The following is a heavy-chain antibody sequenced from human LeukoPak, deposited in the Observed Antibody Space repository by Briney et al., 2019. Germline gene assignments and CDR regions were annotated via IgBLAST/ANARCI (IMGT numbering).Heavy chain of an antibody. CDR1: GFTFSSYA. J-gene: IGHJ4*02. Sequence: GGSLRLSCAASGFTFSSYAMSWVRQAPGKGLEWVSAISGSGGSTYYADSVKGRFTISRDNSKNTLYLQMDSLRAEDTAVYYCAKDSFPTYYDILTGYYVDYWGQGTLVTVSS. D-gene: IGHD3-9*01. V-gene: IGHV3-23*01. CDR3: AKDSFPTYYDILTGYYVDY. CDR2: ISGSGGST.